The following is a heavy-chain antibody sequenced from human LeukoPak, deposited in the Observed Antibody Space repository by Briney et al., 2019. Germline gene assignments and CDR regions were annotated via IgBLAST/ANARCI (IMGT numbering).Heavy chain of an antibody. J-gene: IGHJ4*02. D-gene: IGHD3-22*01. CDR2: IKQDGSEK. V-gene: IGHV3-7*03. Sequence: PGGSLRLSCAASGFTFSNYWMNWVRQAPGKGLEWVANIKQDGSEKYYVDSVKGRFTISRDNAKNSLYLQMNSLRSDDTAVYYCARIGNYYDSSGHFDYWGQGTLVTVSS. CDR3: ARIGNYYDSSGHFDY. CDR1: GFTFSNYW.